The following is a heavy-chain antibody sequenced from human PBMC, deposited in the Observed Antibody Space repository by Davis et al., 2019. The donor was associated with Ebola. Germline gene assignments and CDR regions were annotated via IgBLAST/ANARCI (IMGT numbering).Heavy chain of an antibody. CDR1: GGSFTDYF. V-gene: IGHV4-34*01. Sequence: SETLSLTCAVYGGSFTDYFWSWIRQPPGKGLEWIGEINHSGSTNYNPSLKSRVTISVDTSKNQFSLKLSSVTAADTAVYYCARARAYNWFDPWGQGTLVTVSS. CDR2: INHSGST. CDR3: ARARAYNWFDP. J-gene: IGHJ5*02.